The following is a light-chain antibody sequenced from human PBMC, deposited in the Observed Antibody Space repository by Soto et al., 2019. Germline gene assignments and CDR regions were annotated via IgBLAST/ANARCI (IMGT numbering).Light chain of an antibody. CDR1: SSNIGSNT. V-gene: IGLV1-44*01. CDR3: AAGDASLNGVV. CDR2: SNN. Sequence: QSVLTQPPSASGTPGQRVTISCSGSSSNIGSNTVNWYQQLPGTAPKLLIYSNNQRPSGVPDRFSGSKSGTSASLAISGLPSGVEADYYCAAGDASLNGVVFGGGTNLTAL. J-gene: IGLJ2*01.